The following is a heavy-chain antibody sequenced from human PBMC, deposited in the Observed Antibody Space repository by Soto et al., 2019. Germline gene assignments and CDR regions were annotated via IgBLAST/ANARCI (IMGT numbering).Heavy chain of an antibody. Sequence: QVQLQQWGAGLLKPSETLSLTCAVYGGSFSGYYWSWIRQPPGKGLEWIGEISHSGSTNYNPSLKSRVTISVGTSKNQFSLKLSSVTAADTAVYYCASPGAAAGILDVWGQGTTVTVSS. V-gene: IGHV4-34*01. CDR2: ISHSGST. CDR3: ASPGAAAGILDV. D-gene: IGHD6-13*01. J-gene: IGHJ6*02. CDR1: GGSFSGYY.